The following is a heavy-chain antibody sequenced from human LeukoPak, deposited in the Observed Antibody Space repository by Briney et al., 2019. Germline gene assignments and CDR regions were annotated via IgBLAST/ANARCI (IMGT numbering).Heavy chain of an antibody. V-gene: IGHV3-48*01. D-gene: IGHD4-11*01. J-gene: IGHJ4*02. CDR1: GFTFSSYT. CDR2: ISSSSSTI. CDR3: ARDWSDYSKLSALNPYYFDY. Sequence: PGGSLRLSCAASGFTFSSYTMNWVRQAPGKGLEWVSYISSSSSTIYYADSVKGRFTISRDNAKNSLYLQMNSLRAEDTAVYYCARDWSDYSKLSALNPYYFDYWGQGTLVTVSS.